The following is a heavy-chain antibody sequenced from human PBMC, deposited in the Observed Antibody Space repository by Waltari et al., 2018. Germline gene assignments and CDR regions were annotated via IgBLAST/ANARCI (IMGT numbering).Heavy chain of an antibody. CDR1: GGSISSYY. CDR2: IYYSGST. J-gene: IGHJ4*02. Sequence: QVQLQESGPGLVKPSETLSLTCTVSGGSISSYYWSWIRQPPGKRLEWIGYIYYSGSTNYNPSLKSRVTISVDTSKNQFSLKLSSVTAADTAVYYCARSKCGGDCPAWPLDYWGQGTLVTVSS. D-gene: IGHD2-21*01. CDR3: ARSKCGGDCPAWPLDY. V-gene: IGHV4-59*01.